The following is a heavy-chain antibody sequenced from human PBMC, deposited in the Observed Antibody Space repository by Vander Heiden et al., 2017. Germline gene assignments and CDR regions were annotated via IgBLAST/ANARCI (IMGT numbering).Heavy chain of an antibody. CDR1: GVPFSSYS. Sequence: EVQLVESGGGLVQPGGSLRLPCEASGVPFSSYSMNWVRQAPGKGLEWVSYIGTSSSNIYYADSVKSRFTISRDNAKNSLYLQMNSLRAEDTAVDYCARRVVGAPRAFDIWGQGTMVTVSS. CDR2: IGTSSSNI. CDR3: ARRVVGAPRAFDI. J-gene: IGHJ3*02. D-gene: IGHD1-26*01. V-gene: IGHV3-48*01.